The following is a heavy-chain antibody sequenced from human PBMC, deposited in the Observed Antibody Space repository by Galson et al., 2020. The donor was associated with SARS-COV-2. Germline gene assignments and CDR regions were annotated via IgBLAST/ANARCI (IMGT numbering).Heavy chain of an antibody. Sequence: GESLKISCAASGFTFSSYAMHWVRQAPGKGLEYVSAISSNGGSTYYADSVKGRFTISRDNSKNTLYLQMSSLRAEDTAVYYCVKESSYCGVDCAYYFDYWGQGPLVTVSS. CDR3: VKESSYCGVDCAYYFDY. CDR2: ISSNGGST. D-gene: IGHD2-21*02. J-gene: IGHJ4*02. CDR1: GFTFSSYA. V-gene: IGHV3-64D*06.